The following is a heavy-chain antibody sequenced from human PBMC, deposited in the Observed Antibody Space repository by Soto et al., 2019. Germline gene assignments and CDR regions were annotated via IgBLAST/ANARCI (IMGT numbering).Heavy chain of an antibody. J-gene: IGHJ6*02. CDR2: IYYSGNT. CDR3: ARDRLMATAGTARHYFGLDV. D-gene: IGHD5-18*01. V-gene: IGHV4-31*03. Sequence: TLSLTCTVSGGSIRSGGYYWSWVRQNPRRGLEWIGNIYYSGNTYYNPSLKSRLTISVDTSKNQFSLNLSSVTAAETAVYYCARDRLMATAGTARHYFGLDVWGPGTTVTVSS. CDR1: GGSIRSGGYY.